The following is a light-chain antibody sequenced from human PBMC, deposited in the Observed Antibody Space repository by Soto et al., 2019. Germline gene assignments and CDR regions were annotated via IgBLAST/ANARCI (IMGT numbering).Light chain of an antibody. V-gene: IGKV1-17*03. CDR1: QDIGVY. J-gene: IGKJ1*01. Sequence: DIQMTQSPSAMSASVGDRVTITCRASQDIGVYLGWFQQKAGKVPKRLIYTASSLQSGVPSRFSGSGSGTEFTLTISSLQPEDFATYYCLQHNSFPRTFGQGTKVDIK. CDR3: LQHNSFPRT. CDR2: TAS.